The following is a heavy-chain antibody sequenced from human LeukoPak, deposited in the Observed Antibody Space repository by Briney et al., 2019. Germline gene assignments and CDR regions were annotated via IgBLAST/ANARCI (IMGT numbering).Heavy chain of an antibody. CDR3: ARDPAQDYYYYMDV. Sequence: SETLSLTCTVSGGSISTYYWSWIRRPPGKGLEWIAYIHASGPTNYNPSLKSRITISVDTSKNQFSLKLSSVTAADTAVYYCARDPAQDYYYYMDVWGKGTTVTVSS. J-gene: IGHJ6*03. CDR2: IHASGPT. V-gene: IGHV4-59*13. CDR1: GGSISTYY.